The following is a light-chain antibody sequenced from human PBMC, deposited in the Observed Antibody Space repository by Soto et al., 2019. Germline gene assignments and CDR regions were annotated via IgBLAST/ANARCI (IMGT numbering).Light chain of an antibody. CDR1: TSDVGGYDY. CDR3: SSFTTSSTYV. V-gene: IGLV2-14*01. CDR2: EVR. Sequence: QSALTQPASVSGSPGQSITISCTGTTSDVGGYDYVSWYQQHPGKAPKLLIFEVRNRPSGVSSRFSGSRSANSASLTSSGLQAEDEADYYCSSFTTSSTYVFGTGTKVTVL. J-gene: IGLJ1*01.